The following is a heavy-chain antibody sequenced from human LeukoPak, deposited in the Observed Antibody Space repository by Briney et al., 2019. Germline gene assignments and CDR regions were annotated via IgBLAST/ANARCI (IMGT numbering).Heavy chain of an antibody. Sequence: SETLSLTYTVSDASFNTHYWTWIRQPPGKGLEWIGYISYGGSTNYNPSLKSRVTISVDTSKNQFFLRLISLTAADTAVYYCARDPTTVTKGFDIWGQGTMVTVSS. CDR3: ARDPTTVTKGFDI. CDR1: DASFNTHY. CDR2: ISYGGST. J-gene: IGHJ3*02. V-gene: IGHV4-59*11. D-gene: IGHD4-17*01.